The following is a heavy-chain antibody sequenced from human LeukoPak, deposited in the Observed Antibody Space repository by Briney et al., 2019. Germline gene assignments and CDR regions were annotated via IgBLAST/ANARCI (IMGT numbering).Heavy chain of an antibody. CDR1: GGSFSNYF. CDR3: ARRFVSFTLFNI. Sequence: SETLSLTCAVSGGSFSNYFWSWIRQPPGKGLEWVCYIYYSGTTNYNPSPNRRVTTSADTTKKKFSLKLSSATDADTAMYYCARRFVSFTLFNIWGRGTMAAASS. V-gene: IGHV4-59*01. CDR2: IYYSGTT. J-gene: IGHJ3*02. D-gene: IGHD3-16*01.